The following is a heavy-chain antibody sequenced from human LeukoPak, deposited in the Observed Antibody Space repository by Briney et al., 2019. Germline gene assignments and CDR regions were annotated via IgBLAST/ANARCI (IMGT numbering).Heavy chain of an antibody. CDR3: VRMGGDNGGKTLEN. CDR1: GLTFSNHG. CDR2: IYYDGSNK. J-gene: IGHJ4*02. Sequence: GGSLRLSCAASGLTFSNHGMHWVRQAPGKGLDWVAMIYYDGSNKYYADSVRGRFTISRDNSRNTVYLQMNSQRVEDTAVYFCVRMGGDNGGKTLENWGQGTLVTVSS. V-gene: IGHV3-33*01. D-gene: IGHD4-23*01.